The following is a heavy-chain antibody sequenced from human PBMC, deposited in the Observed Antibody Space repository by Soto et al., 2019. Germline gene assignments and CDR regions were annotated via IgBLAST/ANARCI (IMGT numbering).Heavy chain of an antibody. CDR3: AKDISYYDSSGYHYDIPFDY. CDR1: GFTFSSYG. Sequence: GSLRLSCAASGFTFSSYGMHWVRQAPGKGLEWVAVISYDGSNKYYADSVKGRFTISRDNSKNTLYLQMNSLRAEDTAVYFCAKDISYYDSSGYHYDIPFDYWGQGTLVTVSS. J-gene: IGHJ4*02. V-gene: IGHV3-30*18. CDR2: ISYDGSNK. D-gene: IGHD3-22*01.